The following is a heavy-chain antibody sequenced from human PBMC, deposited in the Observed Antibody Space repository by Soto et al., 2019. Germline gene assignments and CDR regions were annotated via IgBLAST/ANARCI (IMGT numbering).Heavy chain of an antibody. CDR2: INPSGGST. V-gene: IGHV1-46*01. Sequence: ASVKVSCKPSGYTFSSYAISWVRQAPGQGLEWMGTINPSGGSTTTYAQKFQGRVTMTRDTSTSTVYMELSSLRSEDTAVYYCARDWYYYGSGSYYFDYWGQGTLVTVSS. CDR1: GYTFSSYA. D-gene: IGHD3-10*01. CDR3: ARDWYYYGSGSYYFDY. J-gene: IGHJ4*02.